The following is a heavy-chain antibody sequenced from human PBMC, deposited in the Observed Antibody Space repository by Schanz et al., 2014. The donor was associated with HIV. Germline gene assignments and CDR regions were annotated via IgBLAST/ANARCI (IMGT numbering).Heavy chain of an antibody. CDR2: ISGSGAGT. J-gene: IGHJ6*02. Sequence: EVQLLESGGGLVQPGGSLRLSCAASGFTFSSYAMSWVRQAPGKGLEWVSTISGSGAGTYYADSVKGRFTISRDNSKNTLFLQMNSLRAEDTALYYCAKDMGGVVPAAPFYYYALDVWGQGTTVTVSS. D-gene: IGHD2-2*01. CDR3: AKDMGGVVPAAPFYYYALDV. CDR1: GFTFSSYA. V-gene: IGHV3-23*01.